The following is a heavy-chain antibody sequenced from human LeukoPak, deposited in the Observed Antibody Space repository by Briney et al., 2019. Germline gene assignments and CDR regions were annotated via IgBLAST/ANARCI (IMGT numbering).Heavy chain of an antibody. CDR1: GFTFSSYA. CDR3: AREREGQWLSQGPHDAFDI. CDR2: IYYSGST. D-gene: IGHD6-19*01. J-gene: IGHJ3*02. Sequence: GSLRLSCAASGFTFSSYAMSWIRQPPGKGLEWIGYIYYSGSTNYNPSLKSRVTISVDTSKNQFSLKLSSVTAADTAVYYCAREREGQWLSQGPHDAFDIWGQGTMVTVPS. V-gene: IGHV4-59*01.